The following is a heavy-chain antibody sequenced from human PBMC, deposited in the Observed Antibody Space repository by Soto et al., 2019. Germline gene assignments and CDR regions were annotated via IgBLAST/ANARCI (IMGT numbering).Heavy chain of an antibody. Sequence: QVQLVQSGAEVKKPGSSVKVSCKASGGSLSNYGISWVRQAPGQGLEWMGGIIPVFGTANYAQKFQGRVTITAYDSTNIVYMDVTSLRSEDTAVYYCARGDATKIVVTTYYAMDVWGQGTTVTVSS. V-gene: IGHV1-69*12. CDR3: ARGDATKIVVTTYYAMDV. J-gene: IGHJ6*02. D-gene: IGHD4-17*01. CDR1: GGSLSNYG. CDR2: IIPVFGTA.